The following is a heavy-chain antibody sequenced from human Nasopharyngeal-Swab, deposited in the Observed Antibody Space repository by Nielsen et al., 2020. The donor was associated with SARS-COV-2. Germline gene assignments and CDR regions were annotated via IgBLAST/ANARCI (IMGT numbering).Heavy chain of an antibody. Sequence: GGALRLSCAASGFTFSNYGMHWVRQEPGKGLEWVAVISYDGNIKSYADSVRGRFLISRDNSHNTLYLQMSRLRTEDRAVYYCAKAFGEDQLAEDAFDAWGQGTMVTVSS. CDR3: AKAFGEDQLAEDAFDA. CDR2: ISYDGNIK. V-gene: IGHV3-30*18. D-gene: IGHD3-16*01. CDR1: GFTFSNYG. J-gene: IGHJ3*01.